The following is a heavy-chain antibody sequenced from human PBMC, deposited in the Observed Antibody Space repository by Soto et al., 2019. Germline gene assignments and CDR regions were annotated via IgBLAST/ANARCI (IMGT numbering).Heavy chain of an antibody. CDR3: TRIAPSYNMDV. V-gene: IGHV3-64*04. CDR1: GFTFSSYS. D-gene: IGHD2-21*01. Sequence: GGSLRLSCSASGFTFSSYSMHWVRQAPGKGLEYVSVINSNGGSTYYADSVKGRFTISRDNAKNSLYLQMNSLRDEDTAVYYCTRIAPSYNMDVWGQGTTVTVSS. CDR2: INSNGGST. J-gene: IGHJ6*02.